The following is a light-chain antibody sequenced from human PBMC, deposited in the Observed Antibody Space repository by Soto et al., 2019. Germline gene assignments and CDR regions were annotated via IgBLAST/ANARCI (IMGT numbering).Light chain of an antibody. J-gene: IGLJ2*01. CDR2: SNN. CDR1: SSNIGSNT. CDR3: AAWDDSLNGPYVV. V-gene: IGLV1-44*01. Sequence: QAVVTQPPSASGTPGQRVTISCSGSSSNIGSNTVNWYQQLPGTAPKLLIYSNNQRPSGVPDRFSGSKSGTSASLAISGLQSEDEADYYCAAWDDSLNGPYVVFGVGTKLTVL.